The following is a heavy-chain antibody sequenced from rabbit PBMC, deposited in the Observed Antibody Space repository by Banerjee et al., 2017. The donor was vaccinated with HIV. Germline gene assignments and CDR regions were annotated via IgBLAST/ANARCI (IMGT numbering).Heavy chain of an antibody. CDR2: INTSSGNT. Sequence: QSLEESGGDLVKPGASLTLTCTASGFSFSSSYWIWWVRQAPGKGLEWIACINTSSGNTVYASWAKGRFTISKTSSTTVTLQMTSLTAADTATYFCAREESDGGGHLKLWGQGTLVTVS. D-gene: IGHD2-1*01. CDR1: GFSFSSSYW. CDR3: AREESDGGGHLKL. J-gene: IGHJ4*01. V-gene: IGHV1S40*01.